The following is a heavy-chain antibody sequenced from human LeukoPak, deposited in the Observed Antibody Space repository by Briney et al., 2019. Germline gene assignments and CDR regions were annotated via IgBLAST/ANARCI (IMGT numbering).Heavy chain of an antibody. D-gene: IGHD3-16*02. CDR3: ARGPIPGGLGELSFPGAFDI. Sequence: GRSLRLPCAASGFTFSSYAMHWVRQAPGKGLEWVAVISYDGSNKYYADSVKGRFTISRDNSKNTLYLQMNSLRAEDTAVYYCARGPIPGGLGELSFPGAFDIWGQGTMVTVSS. J-gene: IGHJ3*02. CDR1: GFTFSSYA. CDR2: ISYDGSNK. V-gene: IGHV3-30*04.